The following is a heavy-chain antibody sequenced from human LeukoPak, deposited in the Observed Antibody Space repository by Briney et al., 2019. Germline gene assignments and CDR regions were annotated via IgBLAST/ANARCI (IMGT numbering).Heavy chain of an antibody. CDR3: ASSGGYCSGDNCYPNHFDY. Sequence: ASVKVSCKASGYTFTGYYMHWVRQAPGQGLEWMGWINPNSVGTNNAQKFQGRVTMTRATSISTPYMELSRLRSTDTAVYYCASSGGYCSGDNCYPNHFDYWGQGTLVTVSS. J-gene: IGHJ4*02. V-gene: IGHV1-2*02. CDR1: GYTFTGYY. D-gene: IGHD2-15*01. CDR2: INPNSVGT.